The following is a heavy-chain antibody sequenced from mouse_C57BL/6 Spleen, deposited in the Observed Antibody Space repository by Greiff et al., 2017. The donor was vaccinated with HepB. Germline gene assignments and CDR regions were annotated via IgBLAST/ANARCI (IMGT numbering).Heavy chain of an antibody. CDR3: ARSRANWGNWYFDV. J-gene: IGHJ1*03. CDR2: IHPNSGST. CDR1: GYTFTSYW. Sequence: QVQLQQPGAELVKPGASVKLSCKASGYTFTSYWMHWVKQRPGQGLEWIGMIHPNSGSTNYNEKFKSKATLTVDKSSSTAYMQLSSLTSEDSAVYYCARSRANWGNWYFDVWGTGTTVTVSS. D-gene: IGHD4-1*01. V-gene: IGHV1-64*01.